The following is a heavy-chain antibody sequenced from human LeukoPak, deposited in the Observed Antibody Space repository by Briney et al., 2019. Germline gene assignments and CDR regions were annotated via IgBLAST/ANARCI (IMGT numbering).Heavy chain of an antibody. CDR3: AKDCGRDCSGGSWYGIDY. V-gene: IGHV3-23*01. Sequence: GGSLRLSCAASGFTFSSYAMSWVRQAPGKGLGWVSAISGSGGSTYYADSVKGRFTISRDNSKNTLYLQMNSLRAEDTAVYYCAKDCGRDCSGGSWYGIDYWGQGTLVTVSS. CDR2: ISGSGGST. D-gene: IGHD2-15*01. CDR1: GFTFSSYA. J-gene: IGHJ4*02.